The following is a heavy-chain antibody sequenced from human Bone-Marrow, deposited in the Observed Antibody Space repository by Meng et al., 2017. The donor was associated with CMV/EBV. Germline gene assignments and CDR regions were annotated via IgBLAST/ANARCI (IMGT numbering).Heavy chain of an antibody. Sequence: AYGYNFNIYAIHWVRQAPGQGLEWMGWINTANGNTKYSQKFQDRITITRDISASTGYMELSSLRSEDTTVYFCARGWGSGYDSFDNWGQGTLVTVSS. V-gene: IGHV1-3*04. J-gene: IGHJ4*02. D-gene: IGHD5-12*01. CDR2: INTANGNT. CDR3: ARGWGSGYDSFDN. CDR1: GYNFNIYA.